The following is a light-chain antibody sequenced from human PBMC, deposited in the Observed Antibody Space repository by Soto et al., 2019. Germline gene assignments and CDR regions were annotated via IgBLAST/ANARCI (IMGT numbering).Light chain of an antibody. CDR2: DAS. V-gene: IGKV3-20*01. CDR1: QSIRSER. CDR3: QQYNNWPPT. Sequence: EIVLTQSPGTLSLSPGERATLSCRASQSIRSERLAWYRQKPGQAPRLVIFDASNRASGMPERFSGSGSGTDFTLTIARLEPEDFAVYYCQQYNNWPPTFGQGTRLEIK. J-gene: IGKJ5*01.